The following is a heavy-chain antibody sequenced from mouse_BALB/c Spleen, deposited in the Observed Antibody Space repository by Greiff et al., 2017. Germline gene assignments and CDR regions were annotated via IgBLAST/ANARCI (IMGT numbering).Heavy chain of an antibody. J-gene: IGHJ4*01. CDR1: GYSITSDYA. CDR2: ISYSGST. D-gene: IGHD2-14*01. Sequence: DVKLQESGPGLVKPSQSLSLTCTVTGYSITSDYAWNWIRQFPGNKLEWMGYISYSGSTSYNPSLKSRISITRDTSKNQFFLQLNSVTTEDTATYYCAREGDRAMDYWGQGTSVTVSS. CDR3: AREGDRAMDY. V-gene: IGHV3-2*02.